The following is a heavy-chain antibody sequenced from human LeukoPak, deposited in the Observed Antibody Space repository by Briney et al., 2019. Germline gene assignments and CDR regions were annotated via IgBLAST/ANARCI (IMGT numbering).Heavy chain of an antibody. CDR3: ARGRQHDNWFDP. Sequence: TETLSLTCAVYGGSFSGYYWSWIRQPPGKGLEWIGEINRSGSTNYNPSLKSRVTISVDTSKNQFSLKLSSVTAADTAVYYCARGRQHDNWFDPWGQGTLVTVSS. D-gene: IGHD6-13*01. CDR2: INRSGST. V-gene: IGHV4-34*01. CDR1: GGSFSGYY. J-gene: IGHJ5*02.